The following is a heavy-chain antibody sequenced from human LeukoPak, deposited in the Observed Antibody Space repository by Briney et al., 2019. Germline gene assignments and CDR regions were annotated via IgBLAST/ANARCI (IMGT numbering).Heavy chain of an antibody. V-gene: IGHV4-34*01. D-gene: IGHD2-8*01. CDR3: ARGHVGSYAYYYYYGMDV. CDR1: GGSFSGYY. CDR2: INHSGST. J-gene: IGHJ6*02. Sequence: SETLSLTCAVYGGSFSGYYWSWIRQPPKKGLEWIGEINHSGSTNYNPSLKSRVIISVDTSKNQFSLKVRSVTAVDTAVYYCARGHVGSYAYYYYYGMDVWGQGTTVTVSS.